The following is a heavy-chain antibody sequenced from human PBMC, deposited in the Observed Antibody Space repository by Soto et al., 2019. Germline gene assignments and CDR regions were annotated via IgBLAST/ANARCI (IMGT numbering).Heavy chain of an antibody. D-gene: IGHD2-2*01. CDR3: TTGYIVVVPAAMRVGAFDY. Sequence: GGSLRLSCAASGFTFSNAWMNWVRQAPGKGLEWVGRIKSKTDGGTTDYAAPVKGRFTISREDSKNTLYREMNSLKTEDTAVYYCTTGYIVVVPAAMRVGAFDYWGQGTLVTVSS. J-gene: IGHJ4*02. CDR2: IKSKTDGGTT. V-gene: IGHV3-15*07. CDR1: GFTFSNAW.